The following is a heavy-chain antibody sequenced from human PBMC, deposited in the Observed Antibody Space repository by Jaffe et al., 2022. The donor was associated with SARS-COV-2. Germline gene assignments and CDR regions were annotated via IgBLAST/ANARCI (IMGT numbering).Heavy chain of an antibody. J-gene: IGHJ6*02. CDR1: GFTFSSYW. CDR2: IKGDESRT. D-gene: IGHD6-13*01. CDR3: ARDGIAAAGPYYGLDV. V-gene: IGHV3-74*01. Sequence: EVQLVESGGGLVQPGGSLRLSCAASGFTFSSYWMHWVRQAPGKGLVWVSRIKGDESRTSYAESVRGRFTISRDNAKNTLYLQMNSLRAEDTAVYYCARDGIAAAGPYYGLDVWGQGTTVTVSS.